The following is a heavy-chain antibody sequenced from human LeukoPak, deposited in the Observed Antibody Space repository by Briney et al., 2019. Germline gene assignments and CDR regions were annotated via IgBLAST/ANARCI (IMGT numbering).Heavy chain of an antibody. CDR3: ARRNDYGDWDP. CDR2: INTDGSRT. V-gene: IGHV3-74*01. D-gene: IGHD4-17*01. Sequence: PGGSLILSCAAPGFTFRTYWMPWVRQAPGKGLVWVSRINTDGSRTNYAASVKGRFTISRDNAKNTLYLQMNSLRAGDTAVYYCARRNDYGDWDPWGQGTLVTVSS. CDR1: GFTFRTYW. J-gene: IGHJ5*02.